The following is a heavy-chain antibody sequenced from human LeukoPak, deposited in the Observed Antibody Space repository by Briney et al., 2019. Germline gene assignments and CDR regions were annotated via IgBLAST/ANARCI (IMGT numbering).Heavy chain of an antibody. CDR2: IRSKAYGGTT. Sequence: PGRSLRLSCTASGFTFGDYAMSWFRQAPGKGLEWVGFIRSKAYGGTTEYAASVKGRFTISRDDSKSIAYLQMNSLKTEDTAVYYCTRDPGIAAAGPIDYWGQGTLVTVSS. V-gene: IGHV3-49*03. J-gene: IGHJ4*02. CDR3: TRDPGIAAAGPIDY. D-gene: IGHD6-13*01. CDR1: GFTFGDYA.